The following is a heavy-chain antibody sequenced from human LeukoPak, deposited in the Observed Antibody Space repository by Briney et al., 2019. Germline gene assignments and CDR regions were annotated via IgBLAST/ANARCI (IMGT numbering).Heavy chain of an antibody. CDR2: ISGSGYST. D-gene: IGHD4-17*01. CDR3: AKDYGHYAYYFHY. Sequence: PGGSLRLSCAASGFTFSNYAMNWVRQAPGKGLEWVSVISGSGYSTYYADSVKGRFTISRDNSKNTLYLQTNSLRAVDTAVYYCAKDYGHYAYYFHYWGQGTLVTVSS. J-gene: IGHJ4*02. CDR1: GFTFSNYA. V-gene: IGHV3-23*01.